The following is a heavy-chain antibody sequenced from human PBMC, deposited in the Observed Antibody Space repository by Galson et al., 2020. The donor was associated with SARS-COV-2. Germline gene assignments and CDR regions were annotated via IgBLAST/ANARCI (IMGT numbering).Heavy chain of an antibody. CDR3: ARDSSRYSGYEDRVIDP. J-gene: IGHJ5*02. V-gene: IGHV1-46*01. CDR1: GYTFSSYY. D-gene: IGHD5-12*01. CDR2: INPSGGST. Sequence: ASVKVSCKASGYTFSSYYMHWVRQAPGQGLEWMGIINPSGGSTSYAQKFQGRVTMTRDTSTSTVYMELSSLRSEDTAVYYCARDSSRYSGYEDRVIDPWGQGTLVTVSS.